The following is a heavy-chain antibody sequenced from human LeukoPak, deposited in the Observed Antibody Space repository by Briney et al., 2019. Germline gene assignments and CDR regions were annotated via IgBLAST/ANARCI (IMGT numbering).Heavy chain of an antibody. V-gene: IGHV3-21*01. J-gene: IGHJ6*02. CDR1: GFTFSDSW. D-gene: IGHD3-16*01. CDR2: ISSSSSYI. Sequence: GGSLRLSCAASGFTFSDSWMSWARQAPGKGLEWVSSISSSSSYIYYADSVKGRFTISRDNAKNSLYLQMNSLRAEDTAVYYCARDWGYYYYYGMDVWGQGTTVTVSS. CDR3: ARDWGYYYYYGMDV.